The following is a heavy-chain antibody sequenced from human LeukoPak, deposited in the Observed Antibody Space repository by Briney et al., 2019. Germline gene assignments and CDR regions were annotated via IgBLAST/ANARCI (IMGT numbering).Heavy chain of an antibody. J-gene: IGHJ5*02. D-gene: IGHD6-19*01. CDR1: GGSISSSSYY. CDR3: ARDRIAVAGTVPSAWFDP. V-gene: IGHV4-39*07. CDR2: NYYSGST. Sequence: PSGTLSLTCTVSGGSISSSSYYWGWIRQPPGKGLEWIGSNYYSGSTYYNPSLKSRVTISVDTSKNQFSLKLSSFTAADTAVYYCARDRIAVAGTVPSAWFDPWGQGALVTVSS.